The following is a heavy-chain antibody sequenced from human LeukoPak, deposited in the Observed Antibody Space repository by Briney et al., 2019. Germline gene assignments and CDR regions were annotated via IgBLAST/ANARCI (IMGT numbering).Heavy chain of an antibody. CDR2: ISYDGSNK. CDR1: GFTFSSYA. CDR3: ARDQRYYDSSGYYWYYYYGMDV. J-gene: IGHJ6*02. D-gene: IGHD3-22*01. V-gene: IGHV3-30-3*01. Sequence: PGGSLRLSCAASGFTFSSYAMHWVRQAPGKGLEWVAVISYDGSNKYYADSVKGRFTISRDNSKNTLYLQMNSLRAEDTAVYYCARDQRYYDSSGYYWYYYYGMDVWGQGTTVTVSS.